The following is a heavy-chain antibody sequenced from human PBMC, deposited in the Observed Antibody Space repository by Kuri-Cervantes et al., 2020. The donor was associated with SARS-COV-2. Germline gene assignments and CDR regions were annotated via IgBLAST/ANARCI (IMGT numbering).Heavy chain of an antibody. CDR2: INSDGSST. J-gene: IGHJ3*02. CDR1: GFTFSSYW. V-gene: IGHV3-74*01. CDR3: ARALRPRGDAFDI. Sequence: GESLKISCAASGFTFSSYWMHWVRQAPGKGLVWVSRINSDGSSTSYADSVKGRLTISRDNAKNTLYLQMNSLRAEDTAVYYCARALRPRGDAFDIWGQGTMVTVSS. D-gene: IGHD3-10*01.